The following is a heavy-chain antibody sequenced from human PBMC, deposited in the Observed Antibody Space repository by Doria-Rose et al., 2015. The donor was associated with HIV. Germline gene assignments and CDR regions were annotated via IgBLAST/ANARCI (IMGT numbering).Heavy chain of an antibody. D-gene: IGHD6-13*01. V-gene: IGHV2-26*01. CDR2: IMSDDDI. CDR3: ARIKSSRWYHKYYFDF. CDR1: GGSLSSPGMG. Sequence: ESGPVLVKPTETLTLTCTVSGGSLSSPGMGVGWIRQPPGKALEWLANIMSDDDISCKPSLKSRRTISRDTAKSQVVLTMTDMDPVDTATYYCARIKSSRWYHKYYFDFWGQGALVIVSA. J-gene: IGHJ4*02.